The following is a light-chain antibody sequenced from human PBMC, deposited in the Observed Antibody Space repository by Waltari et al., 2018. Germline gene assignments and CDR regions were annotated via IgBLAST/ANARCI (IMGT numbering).Light chain of an antibody. V-gene: IGLV2-23*02. CDR2: EVS. CDR1: SSDVGSYNL. J-gene: IGLJ3*02. CDR3: CSYGSSSSWV. Sequence: QSALTQPASVSGSPGQSITISCSGTSSDVGSYNLVSWYQHHPGKAPKLIIFEVSKRPSGGSNRFSASKSDNTASLTVSGLQAEDEADYYCCSYGSSSSWVFGGGTKLTVL.